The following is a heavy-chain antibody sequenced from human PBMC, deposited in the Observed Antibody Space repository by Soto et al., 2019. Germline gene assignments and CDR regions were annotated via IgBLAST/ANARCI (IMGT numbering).Heavy chain of an antibody. D-gene: IGHD2-2*01. CDR1: GYTFTSYY. CDR3: ARGAQIVVAPAAPSAWFDP. V-gene: IGHV1-46*01. Sequence: ASVKVSCKASGYTFTSYYMHWVRQAPGQGLEWMGIINPSGGSTSYAQKFQGRVTMTRDTSTSTVYMELSSLRSEDTAVYYCARGAQIVVAPAAPSAWFDPWGQGTLVTVSS. J-gene: IGHJ5*02. CDR2: INPSGGST.